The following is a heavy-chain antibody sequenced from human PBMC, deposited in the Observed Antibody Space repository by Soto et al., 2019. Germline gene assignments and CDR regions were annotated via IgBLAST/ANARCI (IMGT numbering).Heavy chain of an antibody. CDR1: VVTFISYA. J-gene: IGHJ4*02. D-gene: IGHD3-3*01. CDR2: ISGSGGSR. V-gene: IGHV3-23*01. CDR3: ANAQYRGITFFGVDT. Sequence: SLGLSCAASVVTFISYAMNWVSQAPGQGMEWVSAISGSGGSRYTADSVKGRFTITRANDKNTLYLQMNSLRVEDTDAYYCANAQYRGITFFGVDTWGQGTLVTVSS.